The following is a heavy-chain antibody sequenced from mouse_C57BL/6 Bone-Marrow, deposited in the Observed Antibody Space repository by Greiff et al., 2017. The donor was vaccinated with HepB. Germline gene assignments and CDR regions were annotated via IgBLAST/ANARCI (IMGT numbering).Heavy chain of an antibody. CDR3: ARDGLRGYFDV. J-gene: IGHJ1*03. CDR2: SRNKANDYTT. V-gene: IGHV7-1*01. D-gene: IGHD3-3*01. Sequence: EVMLVESGGGLVQSGRSLRLSCATSGFTFSDFYMEWVRQAPGKGLEWIAASRNKANDYTTEYSASVKGRFIVSRDTSQSILYLQMNALRAEYTAVYYCARDGLRGYFDVWGTGTTVTVSS. CDR1: GFTFSDFY.